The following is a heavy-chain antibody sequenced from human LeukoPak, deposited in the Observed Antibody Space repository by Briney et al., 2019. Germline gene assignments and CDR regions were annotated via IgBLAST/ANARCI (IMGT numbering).Heavy chain of an antibody. V-gene: IGHV1-2*02. CDR3: ARSPYYYDSSGYYPDAFDI. Sequence: EASVKVSCKASGYTFTGYFIHWVRQAPGQGLEWMGWINPNSGGTNYALKFQGRVTMTRDTSISTAYMELSRLRSDDTAVYYCARSPYYYDSSGYYPDAFDIWGQGTMVTVSS. CDR2: INPNSGGT. J-gene: IGHJ3*02. D-gene: IGHD3-22*01. CDR1: GYTFTGYF.